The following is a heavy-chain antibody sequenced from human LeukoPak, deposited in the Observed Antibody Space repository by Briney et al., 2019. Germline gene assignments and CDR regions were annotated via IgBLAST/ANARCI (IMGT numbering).Heavy chain of an antibody. J-gene: IGHJ4*02. CDR2: IASDGSST. CDR1: GFTFSSYW. Sequence: GGSLRLSCAASGFTFSSYWMNWVRQAPGKGLVWVSRIASDGSSTTYADSVKGRFSISRDNAKNTLYLQMSSLRVEDTAVYYCARGRPHGNDYWGQGTLVTVSS. CDR3: ARGRPHGNDY. V-gene: IGHV3-74*01. D-gene: IGHD4-23*01.